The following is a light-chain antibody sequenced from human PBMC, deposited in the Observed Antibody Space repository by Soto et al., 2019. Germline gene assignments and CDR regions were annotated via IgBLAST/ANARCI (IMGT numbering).Light chain of an antibody. V-gene: IGKV3-15*01. CDR3: QQYNNWPPWT. Sequence: PVERATLSCMASQSVSSNLAWYQQKPGQAPRLLIYGASTRATGIPARFSGSGSGTEFTLTISSLQSEDFAVYYCQQYNNWPPWTFGQGTKVDIK. CDR1: QSVSSN. CDR2: GAS. J-gene: IGKJ1*01.